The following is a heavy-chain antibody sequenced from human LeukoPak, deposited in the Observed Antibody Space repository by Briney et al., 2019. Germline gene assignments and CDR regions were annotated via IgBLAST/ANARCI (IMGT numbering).Heavy chain of an antibody. V-gene: IGHV1-24*01. J-gene: IGHJ5*02. CDR3: ATAAYSMPTTFWPTWFGP. D-gene: IGHD5-12*01. CDR2: FDPEDGER. Sequence: GASVKVSCKASGGTFSSYAISWVRQAPGQGLEWMGGFDPEDGERIYAQKFQGRVTMTEDTSTDTAYMELSSLRSEDTAVYYCATAAYSMPTTFWPTWFGPWGQGTLVTVSS. CDR1: GGTFSSYA.